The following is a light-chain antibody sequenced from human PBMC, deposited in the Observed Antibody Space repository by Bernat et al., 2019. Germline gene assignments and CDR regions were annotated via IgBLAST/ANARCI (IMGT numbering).Light chain of an antibody. V-gene: IGKV3-15*01. CDR1: QSVSSY. Sequence: EIVLTQSPATLSLSPGERATLSCRASQSVSSYLAWYQQKPGQAPRLLIYDASNRATGIPARFSGSGSGTEFTLTISSLQSEDFAVYYCHQYNIWPPWTFGQGTKVEIK. CDR2: DAS. J-gene: IGKJ1*01. CDR3: HQYNIWPPWT.